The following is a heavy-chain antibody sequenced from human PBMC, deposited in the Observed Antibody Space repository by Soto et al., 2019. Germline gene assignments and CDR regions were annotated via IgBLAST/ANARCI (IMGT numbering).Heavy chain of an antibody. Sequence: PGGSLRLSCAASGFTFSSYGMHWVRQAPGKGLEWVAVIWYDGSNKYYADSVKGRFTISRDNSKNTLYLQMNSLRAEDTAVYYCARGMTTVYYFDYWGQGTLVTVSS. D-gene: IGHD4-4*01. V-gene: IGHV3-33*01. CDR1: GFTFSSYG. CDR3: ARGMTTVYYFDY. J-gene: IGHJ4*02. CDR2: IWYDGSNK.